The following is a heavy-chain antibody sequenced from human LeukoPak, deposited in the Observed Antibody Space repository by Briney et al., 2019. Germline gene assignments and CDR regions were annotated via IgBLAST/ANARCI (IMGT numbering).Heavy chain of an antibody. D-gene: IGHD6-13*01. V-gene: IGHV4-38-2*02. J-gene: IGHJ5*02. CDR1: GYSISSGYY. Sequence: SETLSLTCTVPGYSISSGYYRGWIRQAPGKGLEWIGSIYNSGSTYYNPSLKSRVTISVDMSKNQFSLKMSSVTAADTAVYYCARAYSSSWYWNWFDPWGQGTLVTVSS. CDR3: ARAYSSSWYWNWFDP. CDR2: IYNSGST.